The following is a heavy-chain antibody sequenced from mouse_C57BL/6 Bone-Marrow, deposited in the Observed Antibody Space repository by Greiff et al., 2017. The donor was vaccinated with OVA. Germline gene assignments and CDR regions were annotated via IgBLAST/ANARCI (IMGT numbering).Heavy chain of an antibody. Sequence: VQLQQPGAELVKPGASVKLSCKASGYTFPSYWMHWVKQRPGQGLEWIGMIHPNSGSNNYNEKFKCKATLTVDKSSSTAYMQLSSLTSEDSAVYYCARRVLRIFMDYWGQGTSVTVSS. V-gene: IGHV1-64*01. D-gene: IGHD1-1*01. CDR3: ARRVLRIFMDY. CDR1: GYTFPSYW. J-gene: IGHJ4*01. CDR2: IHPNSGSN.